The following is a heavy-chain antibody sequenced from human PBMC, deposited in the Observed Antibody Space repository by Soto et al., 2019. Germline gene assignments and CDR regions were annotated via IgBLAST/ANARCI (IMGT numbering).Heavy chain of an antibody. V-gene: IGHV3-23*01. CDR3: ARDWYDSSGYRVSGSAFDI. Sequence: GGSLRLSCAASGFTFSKYAMTWARQAPGKGLEWVSAISYNGGGTYYVDSVKGRFTVSRDNSKNTLYLQMNSLRPEDTAVYYCARDWYDSSGYRVSGSAFDIWGQGTMVTVSS. CDR2: ISYNGGGT. D-gene: IGHD3-22*01. CDR1: GFTFSKYA. J-gene: IGHJ3*02.